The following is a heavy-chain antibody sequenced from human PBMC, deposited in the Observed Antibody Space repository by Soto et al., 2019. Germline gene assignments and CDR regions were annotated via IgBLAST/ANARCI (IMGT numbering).Heavy chain of an antibody. CDR1: GYTFTSYD. V-gene: IGHV1-8*01. CDR2: MNPNSGNT. D-gene: IGHD6-13*01. J-gene: IGHJ4*02. CDR3: ARVSRATAGPSDGIAAPTFDY. Sequence: ASVKVSCKASGYTFTSYDINWVRQATGQGLEWMGWMNPNSGNTGYAQKFQGRVTMTRNTSISTAYMELSSLRSEDTAVYYCARVSRATAGPSDGIAAPTFDYWGQGTLVTVSS.